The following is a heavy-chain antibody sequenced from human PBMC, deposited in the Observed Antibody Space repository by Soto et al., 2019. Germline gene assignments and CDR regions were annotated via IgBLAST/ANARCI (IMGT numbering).Heavy chain of an antibody. V-gene: IGHV3-23*01. CDR3: AKALYGGFTY. D-gene: IGHD3-10*01. J-gene: IGHJ4*02. CDR1: GFTFSVYA. CDR2: ISGSGDST. Sequence: EVRLLESGGGLVQPGGSLRLSCAASGFTFSVYAMSWVRQAPGKGLEWVSCISGSGDSTHYADSVKGRFTVSRDNSKSMLYLQTNSLRAEDTAIYYCAKALYGGFTYWGQGTLVTVSS.